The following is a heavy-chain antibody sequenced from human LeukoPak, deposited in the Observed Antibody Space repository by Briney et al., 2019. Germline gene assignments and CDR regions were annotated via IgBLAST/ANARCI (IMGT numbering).Heavy chain of an antibody. CDR2: INPNSGGT. V-gene: IGHV1-2*02. CDR3: ARDVGEYCSSIDCHASDY. Sequence: ASVKVSCKASGYTFTGYYMHWVRQAPGQGLEWMGWINPNSGGTNYAQKFQGRVTMPRDTSISTAYMELSRLRSDDTAVYYCARDVGEYCSSIDCHASDYWGQGTLVTVSS. D-gene: IGHD2-2*01. CDR1: GYTFTGYY. J-gene: IGHJ4*02.